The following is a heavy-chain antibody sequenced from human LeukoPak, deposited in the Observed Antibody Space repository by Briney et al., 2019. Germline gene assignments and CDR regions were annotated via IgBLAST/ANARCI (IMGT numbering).Heavy chain of an antibody. D-gene: IGHD6-6*01. Sequence: GASVKVSCKASGYTFTSYDINWVRQATGQGLELMGWMNPNSGNTGYAQKFQGRVTMTRNTSISTAYMELSSLRSEDTAVYYCARAYSSSSLVYFQHWGQGTLVTVSS. CDR1: GYTFTSYD. CDR3: ARAYSSSSLVYFQH. V-gene: IGHV1-8*01. J-gene: IGHJ1*01. CDR2: MNPNSGNT.